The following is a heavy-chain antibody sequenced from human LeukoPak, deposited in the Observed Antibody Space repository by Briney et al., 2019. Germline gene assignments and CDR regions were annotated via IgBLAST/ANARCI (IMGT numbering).Heavy chain of an antibody. J-gene: IGHJ4*02. CDR1: GFTFSSYA. D-gene: IGHD1-26*01. Sequence: GGSLRLSCAASGFTFSSYAMSWVRQAPGKGLEWVSGISGSGGSTYYADSVKGRFSISRDKSKNTLYLQMNSLRAEDTAVYYCANDPGVGPLSGLRGLEYWGQGTLVTVSS. CDR3: ANDPGVGPLSGLRGLEY. V-gene: IGHV3-23*01. CDR2: ISGSGGST.